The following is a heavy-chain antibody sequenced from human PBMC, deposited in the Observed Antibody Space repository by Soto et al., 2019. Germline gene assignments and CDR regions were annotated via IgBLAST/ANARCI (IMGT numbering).Heavy chain of an antibody. V-gene: IGHV4-59*01. D-gene: IGHD6-13*01. CDR3: ARVGGTRGSSSSWPLDY. CDR2: IYYSGST. Sequence: PSETLSLTCTVSGDSISSYYWSWLRQPPGKGLEWIGYIYYSGSTNYNPSLKSRVTISVDTSKNQFSLKLSSVTAADTAVYYCARVGGTRGSSSSWPLDYWGQGTLVTVSS. J-gene: IGHJ4*02. CDR1: GDSISSYY.